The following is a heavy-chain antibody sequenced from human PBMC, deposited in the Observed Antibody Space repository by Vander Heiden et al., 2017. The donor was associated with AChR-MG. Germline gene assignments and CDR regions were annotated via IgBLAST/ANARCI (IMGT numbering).Heavy chain of an antibody. V-gene: IGHV4-39*01. J-gene: IGHJ1*01. CDR2: IYYSGST. D-gene: IGHD6-13*01. CDR1: GGSIRGRSYY. CDR3: ERLSIAAAGTYFQH. Sequence: QLQLQESGPGLVKPSETPSLTCTVSGGSIRGRSYYWGWIRQPPGKGLELVGSIYYSGSTYCNPSLKSRITISVDTSKNQYSLKLSSVTAADTAVYYGERLSIAAAGTYFQHWGQGTLVTVSS.